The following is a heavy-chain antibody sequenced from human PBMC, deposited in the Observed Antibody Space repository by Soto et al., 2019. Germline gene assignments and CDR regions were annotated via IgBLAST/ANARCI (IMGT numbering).Heavy chain of an antibody. CDR2: ITWNSGRF. Sequence: EVKLIESGGGRVQPGNSLRLSCSVAGFTFDDYAMHWVRQVPGRGLEWVSGITWNSGRFAYAHSVQGRFTISRDNAKNSLYLQMNNLRLEDTALYYCVTDRGQSAVLRAYDFWGPGTLVTVSS. V-gene: IGHV3-9*01. CDR3: VTDRGQSAVLRAYDF. D-gene: IGHD3-3*01. J-gene: IGHJ4*02. CDR1: GFTFDDYA.